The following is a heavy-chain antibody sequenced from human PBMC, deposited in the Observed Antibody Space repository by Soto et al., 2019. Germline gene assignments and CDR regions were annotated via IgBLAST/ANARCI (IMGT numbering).Heavy chain of an antibody. J-gene: IGHJ6*02. Sequence: QVQLVESGGGVVQPGRSLRLSCAASGFTFSSYGMHWVRQAPGKGLEWVAVISYDGSNKYYADSVKGRFTISRDNSKNTLYLQMNSLRGEDTAVYYCAKGWYYDSSGYYNYYSGMDVWGQGTTVTVSS. V-gene: IGHV3-30*18. CDR1: GFTFSSYG. D-gene: IGHD3-22*01. CDR3: AKGWYYDSSGYYNYYSGMDV. CDR2: ISYDGSNK.